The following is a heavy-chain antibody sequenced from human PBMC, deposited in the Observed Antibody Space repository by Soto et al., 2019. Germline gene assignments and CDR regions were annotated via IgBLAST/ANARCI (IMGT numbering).Heavy chain of an antibody. CDR3: ASDMSTT. Sequence: QVQLVQSGAEVKKPGASVKVSCKASGYTFTSHDINWMRQATGQGLEWMGWMNPNSGHTNYTQMLQVGVTMPSATSISTAYMELTNQRSEDTAIYYCASDMSTTWGQGTLVTVCS. J-gene: IGHJ5*02. V-gene: IGHV1-8*01. D-gene: IGHD2-2*01. CDR1: GYTFTSHD. CDR2: MNPNSGHT.